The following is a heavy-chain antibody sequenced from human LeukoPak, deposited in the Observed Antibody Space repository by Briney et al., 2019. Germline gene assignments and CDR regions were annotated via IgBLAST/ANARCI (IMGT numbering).Heavy chain of an antibody. CDR1: VGSISSYY. J-gene: IGHJ5*02. V-gene: IGHV4-59*01. CDR3: ARDHAGSSGWSLNWFDP. D-gene: IGHD6-19*01. Sequence: SETLSLTCTVSVGSISSYYWSCIRQSPGKGLERSGYIYYSGSTNYNPSLKSRATIPVDTTKNQFPLKLRSVTAADTAVYYCARDHAGSSGWSLNWFDPWGQGKLVTVSS. CDR2: IYYSGST.